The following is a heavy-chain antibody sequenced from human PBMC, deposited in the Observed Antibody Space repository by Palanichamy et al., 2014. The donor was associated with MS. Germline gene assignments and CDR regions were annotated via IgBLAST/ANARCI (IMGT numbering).Heavy chain of an antibody. Sequence: QVQLVQSGAEVKKPGASVKVSCKASGYTFTSYYMHWARQAPGQGLGWMGIINPSGGSTSYAQKFQGRVTMTRDTSTSTVYMELSSLRSEDTAVYYCARGTTMVRGVINKRSGWIDPWGQGTLVTVSS. CDR1: GYTFTSYY. V-gene: IGHV1-46*03. CDR3: ARGTTMVRGVINKRSGWIDP. J-gene: IGHJ5*02. D-gene: IGHD3-10*01. CDR2: INPSGGST.